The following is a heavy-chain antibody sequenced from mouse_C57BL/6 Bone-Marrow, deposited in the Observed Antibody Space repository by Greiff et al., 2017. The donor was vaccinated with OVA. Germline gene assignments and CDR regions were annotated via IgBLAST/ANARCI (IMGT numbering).Heavy chain of an antibody. V-gene: IGHV1-22*01. CDR2: INPNNGGT. J-gene: IGHJ3*01. D-gene: IGHD2-2*01. CDR1: GYTFTDYN. Sequence: VQLKQSGPELVKPGASVKMSCKASGYTFTDYNMHWVKQSHGKSLEWIGYINPNNGGTSYNQKFKGKATLTVNKSSSTASMELRSLTSEDSAVYYCARRDGYGYTWFAYWGQATLVTVSA. CDR3: ARRDGYGYTWFAY.